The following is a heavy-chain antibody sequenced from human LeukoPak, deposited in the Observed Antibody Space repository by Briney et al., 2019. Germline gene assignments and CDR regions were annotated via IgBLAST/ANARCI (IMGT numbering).Heavy chain of an antibody. CDR1: GFTFSSYG. D-gene: IGHD6-19*01. CDR2: IWYDGSNK. J-gene: IGHJ4*02. Sequence: GGSLRLSCAASGFTFSSYGMHWVRQAPGKGLEWVAVIWYDGSNKYYADSVKGRFTISRDNSKNTLYLQMNSLRAEDTAVYYCARDSRLVGFLDYWGQGTLVTVSS. V-gene: IGHV3-33*01. CDR3: ARDSRLVGFLDY.